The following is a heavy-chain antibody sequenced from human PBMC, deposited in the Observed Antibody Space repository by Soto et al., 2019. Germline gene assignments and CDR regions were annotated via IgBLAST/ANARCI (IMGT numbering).Heavy chain of an antibody. CDR3: ARGRKEYSSSWYLD. J-gene: IGHJ4*02. Sequence: PAETLCLTCAVYGGSCSGYCWRWIRQPPGKGLEWIGEVDHSGSTNYNPYLKSRVTISVDTSKNQFSLKLSSVTAADTAVYYCARGRKEYSSSWYLDWGQGTLVTVSS. D-gene: IGHD6-13*01. CDR2: VDHSGST. V-gene: IGHV4-34*01. CDR1: GGSCSGYC.